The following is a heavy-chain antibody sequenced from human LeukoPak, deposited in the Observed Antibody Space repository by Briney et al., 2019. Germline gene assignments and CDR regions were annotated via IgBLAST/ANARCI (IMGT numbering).Heavy chain of an antibody. J-gene: IGHJ4*02. D-gene: IGHD6-6*01. CDR3: AREYSSSPWAFDY. Sequence: SVKVSCMASGGTFSSYTISWVRQAPGQGLEWMGRIIPILGIANYAQKFQGRVTITADKSTSTAYMELSSLRSEDTAVYYCAREYSSSPWAFDYWGQGTLVTVSS. CDR1: GGTFSSYT. V-gene: IGHV1-69*04. CDR2: IIPILGIA.